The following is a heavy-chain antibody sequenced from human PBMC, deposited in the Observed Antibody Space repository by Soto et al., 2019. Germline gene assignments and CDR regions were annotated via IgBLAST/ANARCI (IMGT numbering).Heavy chain of an antibody. D-gene: IGHD2-2*02. V-gene: IGHV3-23*01. CDR2: IYSSGAT. CDR1: GFTFSSYA. J-gene: IGHJ5*02. Sequence: GGSLRLSCAASGFTFSSYAMTWVRQAPGKGLEWVSAIYSSGATYYADSVKGRFTISRDNSKNTLYLQVNFLRAEDTAVYYCSKTLGPTAIHPFSWGQGTLVTVSS. CDR3: SKTLGPTAIHPFS.